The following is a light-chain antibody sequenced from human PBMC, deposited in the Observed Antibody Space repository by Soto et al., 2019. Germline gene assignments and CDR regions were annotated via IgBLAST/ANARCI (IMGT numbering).Light chain of an antibody. V-gene: IGLV2-23*02. CDR3: CSYAGRSTFV. CDR2: EVS. Sequence: QSVLTQPASVSGSPGQSITISCTGTSSDVGSYNLVSWYQQHPGKAPKLMISEVSKRPSGVSHRFSGSKSGNTASLTISGLQAEYEADYYCCSYAGRSTFVFGGGTKVTVL. CDR1: SSDVGSYNL. J-gene: IGLJ2*01.